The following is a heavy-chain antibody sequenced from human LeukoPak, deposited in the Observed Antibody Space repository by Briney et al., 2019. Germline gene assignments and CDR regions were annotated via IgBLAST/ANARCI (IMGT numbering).Heavy chain of an antibody. J-gene: IGHJ5*02. Sequence: GASVKVSCKTSGYTFTNFDFGWVRQAPGQGLEWMGRITPSNGNTDLAQKFQGRVTMTTDTSARTAYMELTSLRPDDTAIYYCAREFRRAEFDPWAREPWSPSPQ. CDR3: AREFRRAEFDP. D-gene: IGHD3-10*01. V-gene: IGHV1-18*01. CDR2: ITPSNGNT. CDR1: GYTFTNFD.